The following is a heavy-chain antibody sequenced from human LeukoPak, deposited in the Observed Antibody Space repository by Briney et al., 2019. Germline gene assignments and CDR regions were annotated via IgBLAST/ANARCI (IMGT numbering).Heavy chain of an antibody. D-gene: IGHD3-22*01. CDR2: IYYSGSS. Sequence: NPSETLSLTCTVSGGSISSGGYYWSWIRQHPGKGLEWIGYIYYSGSSYYNPSLKSRVTISVDTSKNQFSLKLSSVTAADTAVYYCARFYDSSGPARNSFDYWGQGTLVTVSS. CDR3: ARFYDSSGPARNSFDY. CDR1: GGSISSGGYY. V-gene: IGHV4-31*03. J-gene: IGHJ4*02.